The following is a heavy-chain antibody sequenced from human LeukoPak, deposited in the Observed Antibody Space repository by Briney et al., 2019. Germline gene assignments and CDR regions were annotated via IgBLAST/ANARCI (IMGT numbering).Heavy chain of an antibody. D-gene: IGHD3-22*01. CDR3: ARAYYSDITDYPYIGY. CDR1: GFTFSTYG. CDR2: IRYDGNNK. J-gene: IGHJ4*02. V-gene: IGHV3-33*01. Sequence: HPGGSLRLSCAASGFTFSTYGMHWVRQAPGKGPEWVAVIRYDGNNKFYVDSVRGRFTISRDNSKNTLYLQMNSLRAEDMAVYYCARAYYSDITDYPYIGYWGQGVLVTVSS.